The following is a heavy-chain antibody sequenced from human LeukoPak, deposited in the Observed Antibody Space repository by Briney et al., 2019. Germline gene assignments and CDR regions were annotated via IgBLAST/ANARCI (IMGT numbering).Heavy chain of an antibody. J-gene: IGHJ4*02. CDR2: IIPMLGIA. CDR3: AIEMATSFDY. D-gene: IGHD5-24*01. CDR1: GYTFTSYG. V-gene: IGHV1-69*04. Sequence: GASVKVSCKASGYTFTSYGISWVRQAPGQGLEWMGRIIPMLGIANYAQKFQGRVTITADKSTSTAYMELSSLRSEDTAVYYCAIEMATSFDYWGQGTLVTVSS.